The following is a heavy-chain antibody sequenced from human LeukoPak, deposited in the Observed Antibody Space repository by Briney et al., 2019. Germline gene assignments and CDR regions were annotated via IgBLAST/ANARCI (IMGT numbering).Heavy chain of an antibody. CDR2: IYHSGST. Sequence: SETLSLTCAVSGYSISSGYYWGWIRQPPGKGLEWIGSIYHSGSTYHNPSLKSRVTISVDPSKNQFSLKLSSVTAADTAVYYCARALLYGSGSYGAFDIWGQGTMVTVSS. J-gene: IGHJ3*02. V-gene: IGHV4-38-2*01. CDR3: ARALLYGSGSYGAFDI. D-gene: IGHD3-10*01. CDR1: GYSISSGYY.